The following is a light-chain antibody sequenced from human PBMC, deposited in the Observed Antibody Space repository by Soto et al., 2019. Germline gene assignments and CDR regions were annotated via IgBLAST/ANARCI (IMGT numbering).Light chain of an antibody. J-gene: IGKJ1*01. Sequence: DIQMTQSPSTLSASVRDRVTFTCRPSQSVSIWLAWDQQKPGKAPKLLISGASTLESGVPSLFSGSGSGTEFPLTISSLQPDDFATYYCQQYKNYLTFGRGLKVEFK. CDR3: QQYKNYLT. CDR2: GAS. CDR1: QSVSIW. V-gene: IGKV1-5*01.